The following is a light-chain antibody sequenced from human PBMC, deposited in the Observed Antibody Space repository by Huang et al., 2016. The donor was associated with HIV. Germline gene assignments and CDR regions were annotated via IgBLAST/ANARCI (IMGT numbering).Light chain of an antibody. CDR1: HDITSNY. CDR3: HHYGSSHT. CDR2: GAS. J-gene: IGKJ5*01. V-gene: IGKV3-20*01. Sequence: EIVLTQSPGTLSLSPGERATLSCRASHDITSNYVAWYQQQPGQAPRLLSYGASSRATGIPDRFSGSGAGTDFTLTISRLEPEDFAVYSCHHYGSSHTFGQGTRLEIK.